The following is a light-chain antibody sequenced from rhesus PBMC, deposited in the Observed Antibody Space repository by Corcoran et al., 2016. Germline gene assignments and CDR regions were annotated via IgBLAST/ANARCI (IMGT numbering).Light chain of an antibody. CDR3: QQYKSYPWT. Sequence: DIQMTQSPSSLSASVGDTVTITCRASQGISSYLNWFQQKPGKAPKLLLYAATTLQSGVPSRFSGSGSGTDVTLTISSLQPEDFATYYCQQYKSYPWTFGQGTKVEIK. J-gene: IGKJ1*01. CDR1: QGISSY. V-gene: IGKV1-28*02. CDR2: AAT.